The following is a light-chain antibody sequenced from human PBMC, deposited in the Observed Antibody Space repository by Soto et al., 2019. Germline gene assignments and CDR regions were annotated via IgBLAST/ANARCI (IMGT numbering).Light chain of an antibody. CDR1: RSKIWAGYD. Sequence: QSVLTQPPSVSRSQGQRVTISCTRSRSKIWAGYDVHWYQQLPGTAHKLLIYGNSNRPSGVPDRFSGSKSGTSASLAITGLQAEDEADYYCQSYDSSLSVTYVFGTGTKVTVL. CDR2: GNS. CDR3: QSYDSSLSVTYV. J-gene: IGLJ1*01. V-gene: IGLV1-40*01.